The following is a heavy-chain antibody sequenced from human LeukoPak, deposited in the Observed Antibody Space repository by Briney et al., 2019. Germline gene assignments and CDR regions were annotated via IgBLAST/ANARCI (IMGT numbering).Heavy chain of an antibody. CDR3: ARGSGHDYFDY. CDR2: IYHSGST. J-gene: IGHJ4*02. CDR1: GGSISSGGYS. Sequence: SQTLSLTCAVSGGSISSGGYSWSWIRQPPGKGLEWIGYIYHSGSTYYNPSLKSRVTISVDRSKNQFSLKLSSVTAADTAEYYCARGSGHDYFDYWGQGTLVTVSS. V-gene: IGHV4-30-2*01. D-gene: IGHD5-12*01.